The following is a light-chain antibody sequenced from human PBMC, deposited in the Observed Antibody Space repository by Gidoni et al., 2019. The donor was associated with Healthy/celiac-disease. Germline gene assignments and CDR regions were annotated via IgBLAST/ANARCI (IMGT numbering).Light chain of an antibody. Sequence: QSALTQPASVSGSPGQSITISCTGTSSDIGGYNYVSWYQQHPGKAPKLMIYEVSYRPSGVSNRFSGSKSGNTASLTISGLQAEDEADYYCSSYTSSFTRVFGTGTKVTVL. CDR3: SSYTSSFTRV. J-gene: IGLJ1*01. CDR2: EVS. CDR1: SSDIGGYNY. V-gene: IGLV2-14*01.